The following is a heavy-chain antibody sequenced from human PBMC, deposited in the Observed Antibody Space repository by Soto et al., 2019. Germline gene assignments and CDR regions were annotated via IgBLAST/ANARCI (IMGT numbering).Heavy chain of an antibody. Sequence: GLSRRLSCAVGGFTLSRNYPCHVRQAPGKGLEWVSVIYSGGSTFHADSVKGRFTISRDNSKNTLYLQMNSLRGAASLVYDGARGGNGPCDCWGQLNRGTVSS. CDR1: GFTLSRNY. CDR3: ARGGNGPCDC. V-gene: IGHV3-66*02. CDR2: IYSGGST. D-gene: IGHD2-21*01. J-gene: IGHJ6*02.